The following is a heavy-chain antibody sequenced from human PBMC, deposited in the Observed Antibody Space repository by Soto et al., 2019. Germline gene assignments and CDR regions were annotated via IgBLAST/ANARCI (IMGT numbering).Heavy chain of an antibody. Sequence: GALRLSCAAPGFTFSGSAMHWVRQASGKGLEWVGRIRSKANSYATAYAASVKGRFTISRDDSKNTAYLQMNSLKTEDTAAYYCSYYDSSGYIDYWGQGTLVTVSS. J-gene: IGHJ4*02. V-gene: IGHV3-73*01. CDR3: SYYDSSGYIDY. D-gene: IGHD3-22*01. CDR2: IRSKANSYAT. CDR1: GFTFSGSA.